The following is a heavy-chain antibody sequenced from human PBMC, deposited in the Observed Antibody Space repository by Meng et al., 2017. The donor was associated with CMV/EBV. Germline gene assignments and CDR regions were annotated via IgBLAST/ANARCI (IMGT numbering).Heavy chain of an antibody. CDR1: GYTFTGYY. J-gene: IGHJ4*02. V-gene: IGHV1-2*04. Sequence: KASGYTFTGYYMHWVRQAPGQGLEWMGWSNPNSGGTNYAQKFQGWVTMTRDTSISTAYMELSRLRSDDTAVYYCARAQDSSSSGDFDYWGQGTLVTVSS. D-gene: IGHD6-6*01. CDR2: SNPNSGGT. CDR3: ARAQDSSSSGDFDY.